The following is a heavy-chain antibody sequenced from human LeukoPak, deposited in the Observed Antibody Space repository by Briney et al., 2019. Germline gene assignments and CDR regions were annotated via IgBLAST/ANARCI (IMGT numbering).Heavy chain of an antibody. CDR3: ARGGYYGSGSFYSTQTSVFDY. D-gene: IGHD3-10*01. V-gene: IGHV6-1*01. Sequence: SQTLSLTCDISGDSVSSNSAAWNWIRQSPSRGLEWLGRTYYRSEWYNDYSVSVKSRITINPDTSKNQFSLQLYSVTPEDTAVYYCARGGYYGSGSFYSTQTSVFDYWGQGTLVTVSS. CDR1: GDSVSSNSAA. CDR2: TYYRSEWYN. J-gene: IGHJ4*02.